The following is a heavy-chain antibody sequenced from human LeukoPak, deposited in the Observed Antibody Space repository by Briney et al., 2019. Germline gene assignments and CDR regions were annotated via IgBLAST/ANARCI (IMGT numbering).Heavy chain of an antibody. Sequence: PGGSLRLSCAASGFTFSSYSMNWVRQAPGKGLEWVSSISSSSGYRYYADSVKGRFTISRDNAKDSLFLQMNSLRAEDTAVYYCARDFGYGSSWYDYWGQETLVTVSS. V-gene: IGHV3-21*01. CDR3: ARDFGYGSSWYDY. CDR1: GFTFSSYS. D-gene: IGHD6-13*01. CDR2: ISSSSGYR. J-gene: IGHJ4*02.